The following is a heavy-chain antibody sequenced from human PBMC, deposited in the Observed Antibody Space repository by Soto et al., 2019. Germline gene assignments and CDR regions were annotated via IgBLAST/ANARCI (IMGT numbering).Heavy chain of an antibody. CDR2: IIPVLNIA. Sequence: QVQLVQSGAEMKRPGSSVKVSCETSGGTFTNYTFNWVRQAPGQGLEWMGWIIPVLNIANYAQKFQGRITITADKSTSTAYLELTSLTSEDTAIYFCAKAPTASSPFDYRGQGTLVTVSS. V-gene: IGHV1-69*02. CDR1: GGTFTNYT. CDR3: AKAPTASSPFDY. J-gene: IGHJ4*02. D-gene: IGHD1-26*01.